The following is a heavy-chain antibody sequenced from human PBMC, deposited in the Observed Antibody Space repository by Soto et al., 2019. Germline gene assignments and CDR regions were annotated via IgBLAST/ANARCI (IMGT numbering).Heavy chain of an antibody. V-gene: IGHV3-23*01. CDR2: LSDTGATT. J-gene: IGHJ5*01. D-gene: IGHD3-10*01. Sequence: GGSLRLSCAASGFRFGNYAMSWVRQAPGKGLEWVSALSDTGATTYHADSVKGRFTISRDNSRDTLYMELRSLRPDDTAVYYCVKDFRSYLGSGSYYDSWGQGTLVTVSS. CDR1: GFRFGNYA. CDR3: VKDFRSYLGSGSYYDS.